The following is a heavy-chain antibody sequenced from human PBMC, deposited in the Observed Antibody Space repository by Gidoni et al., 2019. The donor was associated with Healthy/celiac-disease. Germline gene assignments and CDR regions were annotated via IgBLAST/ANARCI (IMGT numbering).Heavy chain of an antibody. Sequence: QVQLQESGPGLVKPSETLSLTCTASGGSISSYYWRWIRQPAGKGLEWIGRIYTSGSTNYNPPLKGRVTMSVDTSKNQFSLKLSSVTAADTAVYYCARGSGIAVVGDWFDPWGQGTLVTVSS. CDR2: IYTSGST. V-gene: IGHV4-4*07. D-gene: IGHD6-19*01. CDR3: ARGSGIAVVGDWFDP. J-gene: IGHJ5*02. CDR1: GGSISSYY.